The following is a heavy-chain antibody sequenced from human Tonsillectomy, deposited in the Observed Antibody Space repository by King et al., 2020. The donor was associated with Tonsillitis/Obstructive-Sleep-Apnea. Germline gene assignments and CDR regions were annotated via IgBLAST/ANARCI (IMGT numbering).Heavy chain of an antibody. J-gene: IGHJ6*02. CDR2: IKHSGST. CDR1: GGSFSGYY. V-gene: IGHV4-34*01. CDR3: ARGGEGSGTGMDV. Sequence: VQLQQWGAGLLKPSETLSLSCAVYGGSFSGYYWNWIRQPPGKGLEWIGEIKHSGSTKYNSSLKRRVTIAVDTSKNQFSLILSSVTAADTAVYYCARGGEGSGTGMDVWGQGTTVTVSS. D-gene: IGHD1-26*01.